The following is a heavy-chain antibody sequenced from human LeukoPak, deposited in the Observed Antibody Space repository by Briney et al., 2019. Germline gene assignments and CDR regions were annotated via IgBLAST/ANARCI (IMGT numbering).Heavy chain of an antibody. CDR1: GFTFSSYA. V-gene: IGHV3-30*04. CDR2: ISYDGSNK. CDR3: ARDPDMVRGVISPDY. Sequence: PGGSLRLSCAASGFTFSSYAMHWVRQAPGKGLEWVAVISYDGSNKYYADSVRDRFTISRDNSKNTLYLQMNSLRAEDTAVYYCARDPDMVRGVISPDYWGQGTLDTVSS. D-gene: IGHD3-10*01. J-gene: IGHJ4*02.